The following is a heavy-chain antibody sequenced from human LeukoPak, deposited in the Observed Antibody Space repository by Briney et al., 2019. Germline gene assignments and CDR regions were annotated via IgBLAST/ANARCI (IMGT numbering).Heavy chain of an antibody. D-gene: IGHD2-2*01. CDR1: GGSISSGGYY. CDR3: AREKAAGYCSSTSCLNWFDP. J-gene: IGHJ5*02. Sequence: SQTLSLTCTVSGGSISSGGYYWSWIRQHPGKGLEWIGYIYYSGSTYYNPSLKSRVTISVDMSKNQFSLKLSSVTAADTAVYYCAREKAAGYCSSTSCLNWFDPWGQGTLVTVSS. CDR2: IYYSGST. V-gene: IGHV4-31*03.